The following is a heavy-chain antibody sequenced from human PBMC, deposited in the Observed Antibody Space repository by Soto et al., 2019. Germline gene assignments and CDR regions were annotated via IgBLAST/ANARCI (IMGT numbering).Heavy chain of an antibody. J-gene: IGHJ3*02. CDR1: GGSISSGGYY. Sequence: SETLSLTCTVSGGSISSGGYYWSWIRQHPGKGLEWIGYIYYSGSTYYNPSLKSQVTISVDTSKNQFSLKLSSVTAADTAVYYCAREMRAASDPFDIWGQGTMVTVSS. CDR3: AREMRAASDPFDI. V-gene: IGHV4-31*01. D-gene: IGHD6-25*01. CDR2: IYYSGST.